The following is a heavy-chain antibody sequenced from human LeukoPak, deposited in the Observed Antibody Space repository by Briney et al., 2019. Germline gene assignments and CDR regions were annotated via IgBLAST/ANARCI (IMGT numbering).Heavy chain of an antibody. CDR2: IYYSGST. V-gene: IGHV4-59*01. CDR1: GGSISSYY. CDR3: ARSIGLVDGFDY. D-gene: IGHD6-6*01. J-gene: IGHJ4*02. Sequence: NPSETLSLTCTVSGGSISSYYWSWLRQPPGKGLEWIGYIYYSGSTNYNPSLKSRVTISVDTSKNQFSLKLSSVTAADTAVYYCARSIGLVDGFDYWGQGTLVTVSS.